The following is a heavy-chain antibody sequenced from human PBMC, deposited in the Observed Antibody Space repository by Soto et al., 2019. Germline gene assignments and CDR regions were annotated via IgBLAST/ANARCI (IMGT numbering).Heavy chain of an antibody. CDR3: ARDPGGGVAFDY. CDR1: GYTFTSYA. CDR2: INAGNGNT. D-gene: IGHD2-15*01. Sequence: GASVKVSCKASGYTFTSYAMHWVRQAPGQRLEWMGWINAGNGNTKYSQKFQGRVTITRDTSASTAYMELSSLRSEDTAVYYCARDPGGGVAFDYWGQGTLVTVSS. V-gene: IGHV1-3*01. J-gene: IGHJ4*02.